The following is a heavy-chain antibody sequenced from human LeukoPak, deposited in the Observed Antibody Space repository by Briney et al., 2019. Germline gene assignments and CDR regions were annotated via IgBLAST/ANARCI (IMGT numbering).Heavy chain of an antibody. D-gene: IGHD4-11*01. CDR2: IYTSGST. CDR1: GGSISSYY. V-gene: IGHV4-4*09. CDR3: ARQSTDYYYYMDV. Sequence: KPSETLSLTCTVSGGSISSYYWSWIRQPPGKGREWIGYIYTSGSTNYNPSLKSRVTISVDTSKNQFSLKLSSVTAADTAVYYCARQSTDYYYYMDVWGKGTTVTVSS. J-gene: IGHJ6*03.